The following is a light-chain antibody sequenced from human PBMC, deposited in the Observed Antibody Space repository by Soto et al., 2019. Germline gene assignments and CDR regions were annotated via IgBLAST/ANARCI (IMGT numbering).Light chain of an antibody. Sequence: EIVFTQSPGTLSLSPGERATLSCRASQRVTSSYLAWHQQKPGQAPRLLIYGASKRATGIPDRFSGSGSGTDFTLTISRLEPEDFAVYYCQQYGSSPLTFGQGTKVDIK. CDR3: QQYGSSPLT. CDR1: QRVTSSY. V-gene: IGKV3-20*01. CDR2: GAS. J-gene: IGKJ1*01.